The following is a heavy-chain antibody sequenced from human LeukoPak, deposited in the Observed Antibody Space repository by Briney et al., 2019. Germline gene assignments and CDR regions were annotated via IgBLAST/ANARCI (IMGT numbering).Heavy chain of an antibody. J-gene: IGHJ4*02. V-gene: IGHV4-59*01. CDR3: ARVDEELHFDY. CDR2: IYYSGST. D-gene: IGHD1-26*01. Sequence: SETLSLTCTVSGGSISSYYWSWIRQPPGKGLEWIGYIYYSGSTNYNPSLKSRVTISVDTSKNQFSLKLSTVTAADTAVYYCARVDEELHFDYWGQGTLVTVPS. CDR1: GGSISSYY.